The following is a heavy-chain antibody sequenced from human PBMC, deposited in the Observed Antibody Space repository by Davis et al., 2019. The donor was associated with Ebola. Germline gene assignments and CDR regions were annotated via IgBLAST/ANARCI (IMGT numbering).Heavy chain of an antibody. CDR1: GASISSYY. CDR2: IYYSGST. D-gene: IGHD1-1*01. CDR3: ASLDGAN. Sequence: MPSETLSLTCSVSGASISSYYWSWIRQPPGKGLEWIGSIYYSGSTYYNPSLKSRVTISVDTSKNQFSLKLSSVTAADTAVYYCASLDGANWGQGTLVTVSS. V-gene: IGHV4-39*01. J-gene: IGHJ1*01.